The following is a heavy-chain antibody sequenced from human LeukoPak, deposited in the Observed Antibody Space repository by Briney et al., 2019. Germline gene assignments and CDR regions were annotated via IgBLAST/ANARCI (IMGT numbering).Heavy chain of an antibody. D-gene: IGHD6-19*01. CDR3: AREGIAVAGGLDY. Sequence: PGGSLRLSCAASGFTFSTYDMSWVRQAPGKGLVWVSRINSDGSSTSYADSVKGRFTISRDNAKNTLYLQMNSLRAEDTAVYYCAREGIAVAGGLDYWGQGTLVTVSS. CDR1: GFTFSTYD. J-gene: IGHJ4*02. CDR2: INSDGSST. V-gene: IGHV3-74*01.